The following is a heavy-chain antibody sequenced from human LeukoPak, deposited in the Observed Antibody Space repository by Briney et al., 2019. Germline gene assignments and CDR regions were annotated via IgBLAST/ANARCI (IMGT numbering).Heavy chain of an antibody. CDR3: AKNPSMGVDDYFDY. J-gene: IGHJ4*02. D-gene: IGHD2-15*01. CDR2: ISDNGVTR. V-gene: IGHV3-23*01. CDR1: GFTFSSYV. Sequence: GGSLRLSCAASGFTFSSYVMNWVRQAPGKGLEWVSSISDNGVTRYYADSVKGRFTISRDNSKNTLYLQMNSLRAEDTAVYYCAKNPSMGVDDYFDYWGQGTLVTVSS.